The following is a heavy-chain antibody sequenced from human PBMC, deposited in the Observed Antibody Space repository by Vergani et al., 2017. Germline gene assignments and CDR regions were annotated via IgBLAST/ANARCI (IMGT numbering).Heavy chain of an antibody. CDR2: IDRNYGVK. D-gene: IGHD3-16*01. CDR3: VKGNDYDADGPFDL. V-gene: IGHV3-9*01. Sequence: SCTASGFTFQAFAFHWVRQVSGRGLEWVSGIDRNYGVKNGNSFEGRFSISRDNAKKAVFLQRNNLRHEYTALYFCVKGNDYDADGPFDLWGRGTLVTVSS. J-gene: IGHJ2*01. CDR1: GFTFQAFA.